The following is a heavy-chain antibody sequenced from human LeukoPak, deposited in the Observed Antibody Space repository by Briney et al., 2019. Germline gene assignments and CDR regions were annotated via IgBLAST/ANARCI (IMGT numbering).Heavy chain of an antibody. D-gene: IGHD5-24*01. V-gene: IGHV4-39*01. J-gene: IGHJ5*02. CDR1: GGSISSSSYY. Sequence: SETLSLTCTVSGGSISSSSYYWGWIRQPPGKGLEWIGSIYYSGSTYSNPSLKSRVTISVDTSKNQFSMKLSSVAAADTAVYYCARGMGFDPWGQGTLVTVSS. CDR3: ARGMGFDP. CDR2: IYYSGST.